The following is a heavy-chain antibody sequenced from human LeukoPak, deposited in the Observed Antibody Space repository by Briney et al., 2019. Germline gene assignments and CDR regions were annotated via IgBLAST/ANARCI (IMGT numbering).Heavy chain of an antibody. CDR3: ARQEDSSGYTFDY. D-gene: IGHD3-22*01. J-gene: IGHJ4*02. Sequence: SETLSLTCTVSGGSISSYYWSWIRQPPGKGLEWIGYIYTSGSTNYNPSLKSRVTISVDTSKNQFSLKLSSVTAADTAVYYCARQEDSSGYTFDYWGQGTLVTVFS. CDR1: GGSISSYY. V-gene: IGHV4-4*09. CDR2: IYTSGST.